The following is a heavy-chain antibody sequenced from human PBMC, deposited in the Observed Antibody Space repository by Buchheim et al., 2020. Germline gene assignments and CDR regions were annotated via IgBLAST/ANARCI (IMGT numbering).Heavy chain of an antibody. Sequence: EVQLVESGGGLVQRGGSLRLSCAASGFSFSTNWMSWVRQAPGRGLEWVANINQDGSEKYCVDSVKGRFAVSRDNARNSLYLQMNSLRVEDTAVYYCARALGSSTEDYWRQGNL. V-gene: IGHV3-7*01. J-gene: IGHJ4*02. CDR2: INQDGSEK. CDR1: GFSFSTNW. D-gene: IGHD2-2*01. CDR3: ARALGSSTEDY.